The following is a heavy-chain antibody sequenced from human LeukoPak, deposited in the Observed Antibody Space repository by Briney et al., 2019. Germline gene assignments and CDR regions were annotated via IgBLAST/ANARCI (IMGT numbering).Heavy chain of an antibody. Sequence: GASVKVSCKASGYTFTSYGINWVRQAPGQGLEWMGWISAYNGNTNYAQKLQGRVTMTTNTSTSTAYMELRSLRSDDTAVYYCARHPVGHCSSTSCQHFDYWGQGTLVTVSS. CDR1: GYTFTSYG. CDR2: ISAYNGNT. V-gene: IGHV1-18*01. D-gene: IGHD2-2*03. J-gene: IGHJ4*02. CDR3: ARHPVGHCSSTSCQHFDY.